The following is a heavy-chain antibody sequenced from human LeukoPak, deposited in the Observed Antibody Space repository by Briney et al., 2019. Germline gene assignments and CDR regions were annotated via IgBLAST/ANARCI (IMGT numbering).Heavy chain of an antibody. CDR2: LTSSGAST. CDR3: GRDSRWAQPDY. V-gene: IGHV3-23*01. Sequence: GGSLRLSCVTSGFTFDDYGMSWVRQAPGKGLEWVSGLTSSGASTYYADSVKGRFTISRDNSKNTVYLQINSLTAEDTAVYYCGRDSRWAQPDYWGQGTLVTVSS. D-gene: IGHD5-24*01. J-gene: IGHJ4*02. CDR1: GFTFDDYG.